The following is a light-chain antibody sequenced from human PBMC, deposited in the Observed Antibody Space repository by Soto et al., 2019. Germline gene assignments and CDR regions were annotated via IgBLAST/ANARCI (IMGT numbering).Light chain of an antibody. J-gene: IGKJ1*01. CDR1: QSVSGW. CDR2: DAS. CDR3: QQYETFSGT. Sequence: DIQMTQSPSTLSASVLDTVTFTCLASQSVSGWLAWYQQKPGEAPKLLIYDASALPRGVPSRFSGSGSGTKFTLTIASLQPDDFATYYCQQYETFSGTFGPGTKVDIK. V-gene: IGKV1-5*01.